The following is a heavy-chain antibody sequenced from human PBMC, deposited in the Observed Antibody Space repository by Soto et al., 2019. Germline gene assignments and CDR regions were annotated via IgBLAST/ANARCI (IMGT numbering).Heavy chain of an antibody. CDR1: GFTFSSYA. CDR2: ISVSVCST. D-gene: IGHD6-19*01. V-gene: IGHV3-23*01. Sequence: EVQLLESGGGLVQPGGSLRLSCAASGFTFSSYAMSWVRQAPGKGLDWVSAISVSVCSTYYADSVKGRFTISRDNSKNTIYLQMNSLRAEDTAVYYCAKVERAVAGIIDWGQGTLVTVSS. J-gene: IGHJ4*02. CDR3: AKVERAVAGIID.